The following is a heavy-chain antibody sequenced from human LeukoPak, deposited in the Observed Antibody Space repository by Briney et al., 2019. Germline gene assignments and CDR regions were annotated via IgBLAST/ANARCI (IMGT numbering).Heavy chain of an antibody. J-gene: IGHJ3*02. CDR3: ATTVKGYYYDSSGRDAFDI. CDR1: GYTLTELS. Sequence: ASVKVSCKVSGYTLTELSMHWVRQAPGKGLEWMGGFDPEDGETIYAQKFQGRVTMTEDTSTDTAYMELSSLRSEDTAVYYCATTVKGYYYDSSGRDAFDIWGQGTMVTVSS. V-gene: IGHV1-24*01. CDR2: FDPEDGET. D-gene: IGHD3-22*01.